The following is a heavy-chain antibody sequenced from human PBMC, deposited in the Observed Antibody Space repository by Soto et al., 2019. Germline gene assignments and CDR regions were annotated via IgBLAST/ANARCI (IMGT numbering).Heavy chain of an antibody. J-gene: IGHJ5*02. D-gene: IGHD3-22*01. CDR2: ISSSSSYI. CDR1: GFTFSSYS. CDR3: ASDFSFFDSSTRESWCDP. Sequence: PGGSLRLSCAASGFTFSSYSMNWVRQAPWKGLEWVSSISSSSSYIYYADSVKGRFTISRDNAKRSLYLQMNSLRAEDTAVCYCASDFSFFDSSTRESWCDPCGQGTLVTVSS. V-gene: IGHV3-21*01.